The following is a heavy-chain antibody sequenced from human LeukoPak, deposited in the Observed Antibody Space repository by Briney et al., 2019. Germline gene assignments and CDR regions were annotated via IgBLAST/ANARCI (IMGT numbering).Heavy chain of an antibody. J-gene: IGHJ2*01. Sequence: GGSLRLSCAASGFTFSSYGMHWVRQAPGKGLEWVAVIWYDGSNKCYADSVKGRFTISRDNSKNTLYLQMNSLRAEDTAVYYCARGYSGWSREVWYFDLWGRGTLVTVSS. CDR2: IWYDGSNK. D-gene: IGHD6-19*01. V-gene: IGHV3-33*01. CDR1: GFTFSSYG. CDR3: ARGYSGWSREVWYFDL.